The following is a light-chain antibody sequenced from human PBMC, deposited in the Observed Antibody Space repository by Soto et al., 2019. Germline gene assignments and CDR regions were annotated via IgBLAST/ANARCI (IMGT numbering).Light chain of an antibody. V-gene: IGKV3-11*01. Sequence: EIVLTQFPATLSLSPGERATLSCRASQSVSSYLAWYQQKPGQAPRLLIYDASNRATGIPARFSGSGSGTDFTLTISSLEPDDFAVYYCQQRSNWPLTFGGGTKVEIK. CDR1: QSVSSY. CDR3: QQRSNWPLT. CDR2: DAS. J-gene: IGKJ4*01.